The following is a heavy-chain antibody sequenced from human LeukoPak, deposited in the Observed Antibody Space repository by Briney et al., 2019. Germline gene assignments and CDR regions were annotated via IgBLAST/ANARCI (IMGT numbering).Heavy chain of an antibody. CDR1: GGSISSYY. CDR3: ARLYCSSTSCPLFDY. D-gene: IGHD2-2*01. J-gene: IGHJ4*02. CDR2: IYTSGST. V-gene: IGHV4-4*07. Sequence: SETLSLTCTVSGGSISSYYWSWIRQPAGKGLEWIGRIYTSGSTNYNPSLKSRVTMSVDTSKNQFSLKLSSVTAADTAVYYCARLYCSSTSCPLFDYWGQGTLVTVSS.